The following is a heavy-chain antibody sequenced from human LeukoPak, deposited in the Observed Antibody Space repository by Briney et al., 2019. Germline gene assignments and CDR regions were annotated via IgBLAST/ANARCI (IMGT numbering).Heavy chain of an antibody. D-gene: IGHD6-19*01. CDR2: TYTRGST. CDR1: GASIRNYY. CDR3: ARDSGIAVAGFDY. V-gene: IGHV4-4*07. J-gene: IGHJ4*02. Sequence: SETLSLTCTVSGASIRNYYWSWIRQPAGKGLEWIGRTYTRGSTNYNPSLKSRVTMSVDASTNQFSLKLTSVTAADTAIYYCARDSGIAVAGFDYWGRGTLITDSS.